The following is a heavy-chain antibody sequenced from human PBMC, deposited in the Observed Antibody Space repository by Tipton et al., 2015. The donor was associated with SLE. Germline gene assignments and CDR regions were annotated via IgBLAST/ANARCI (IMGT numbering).Heavy chain of an antibody. CDR3: ALYSYGY. V-gene: IGHV4-59*04. J-gene: IGHJ4*02. Sequence: LRLSCTVSGGSISSHYWSWIRQPPGKGLEWIGYIYYSGSTYYNPSLKSRVTMSVDTSKNQFSLKLSSVTAADTAVYYCALYSYGYWGQGTLVTVSS. D-gene: IGHD5-18*01. CDR1: GGSISSHY. CDR2: IYYSGST.